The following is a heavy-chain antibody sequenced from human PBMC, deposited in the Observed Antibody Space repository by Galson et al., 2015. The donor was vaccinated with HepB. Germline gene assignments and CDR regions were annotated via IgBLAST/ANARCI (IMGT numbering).Heavy chain of an antibody. J-gene: IGHJ6*02. CDR3: AMAVGFGGVIVRYYYYGMDV. D-gene: IGHD3-16*02. CDR2: IIPILGIA. Sequence: SVKVSCKASGGTFSSYTISWVRQAPGQGLEWMGRIIPILGIANYAQKFQGRVTITADKSTSTAYMELSSLRSEDTAVYYCAMAVGFGGVIVRYYYYGMDVWGQGTTVTVSS. V-gene: IGHV1-69*02. CDR1: GGTFSSYT.